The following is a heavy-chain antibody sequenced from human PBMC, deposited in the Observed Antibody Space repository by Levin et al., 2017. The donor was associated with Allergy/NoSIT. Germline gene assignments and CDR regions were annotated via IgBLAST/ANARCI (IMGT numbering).Heavy chain of an antibody. CDR3: AREYGGDWYLDL. J-gene: IGHJ2*01. CDR2: IHYDGNT. Sequence: SETLSLTCTVSGDSISSYYWSWIRQPPGRGLEWIGYIHYDGNTNYNPSLKSRITISLDTSKNEFSLKLRSVTAADTAVYYCAREYGGDWYLDLWGRGTLVTVSS. V-gene: IGHV4-59*01. CDR1: GDSISSYY. D-gene: IGHD2-21*01.